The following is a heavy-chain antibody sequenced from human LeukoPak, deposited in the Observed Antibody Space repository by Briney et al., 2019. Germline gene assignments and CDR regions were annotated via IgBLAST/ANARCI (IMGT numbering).Heavy chain of an antibody. Sequence: ASLKVSCKASGYTFTSYDINWVRQATGQGLEWMGWMNPNSGSTGYAQKFQGRVNMTRNTSISTAYMELSSLRSEDTAVYYCARYKAERGQIFGGYYYYMDVWGKGTTVTVSS. J-gene: IGHJ6*03. CDR1: GYTFTSYD. CDR3: ARYKAERGQIFGGYYYYMDV. V-gene: IGHV1-8*01. D-gene: IGHD3-10*01. CDR2: MNPNSGST.